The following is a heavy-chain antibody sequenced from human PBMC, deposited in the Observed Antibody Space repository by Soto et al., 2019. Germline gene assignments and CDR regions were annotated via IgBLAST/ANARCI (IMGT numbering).Heavy chain of an antibody. CDR1: GGSFSGYY. CDR2: INHSGST. CDR3: TKDSHWAIISPTHDY. D-gene: IGHD2-2*01. Sequence: PSETLSLTCAVYGGSFSGYYWSWIRQPPGKGLEWIGEINHSGSTNYNPSLKSRVTISVDTSKNQFSLKLSSVTAADTAIYYCTKDSHWAIISPTHDYWGQGTLVTVSS. J-gene: IGHJ4*02. V-gene: IGHV4-34*01.